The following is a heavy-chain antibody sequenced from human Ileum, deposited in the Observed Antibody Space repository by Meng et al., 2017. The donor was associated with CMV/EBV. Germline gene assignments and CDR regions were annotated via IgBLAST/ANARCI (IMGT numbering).Heavy chain of an antibody. D-gene: IGHD2-2*01. CDR2: INHSGST. CDR1: GGSFSGYY. CDR3: AREGRSTSCPDY. V-gene: IGHV4-34*01. Sequence: GSLRLSCAVYGGSFSGYYWSWIRQPPGKGLEWIGEINHSGSTNYHPSLKSRVTISVDTSKNQFSLKLSSVTAADTAVYYCAREGRSTSCPDYWGQGTLVTVSS. J-gene: IGHJ4*02.